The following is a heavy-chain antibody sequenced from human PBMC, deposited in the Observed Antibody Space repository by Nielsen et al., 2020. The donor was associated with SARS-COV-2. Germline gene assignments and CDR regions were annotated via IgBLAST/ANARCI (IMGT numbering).Heavy chain of an antibody. CDR2: ISSSGSTI. J-gene: IGHJ3*02. V-gene: IGHV3-11*04. CDR3: ARDFGGYCSSTSCYPLYAFDI. CDR1: GFTFSDYY. D-gene: IGHD2-2*01. Sequence: GGSLRLSCAASGFTFSDYYMSWIRQAPGKGLEWVSYISSSGSTIYYADSVKGRFTISRDNAKNSLYLQMNSLRAEDTAVYYCARDFGGYCSSTSCYPLYAFDIWGQGTMVTVSS.